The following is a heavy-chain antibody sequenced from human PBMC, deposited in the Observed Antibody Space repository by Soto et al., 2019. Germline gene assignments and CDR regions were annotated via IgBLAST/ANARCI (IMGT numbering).Heavy chain of an antibody. V-gene: IGHV4-61*03. Sequence: SVTMSLTCTVAGGYVSSGSYYWSWIRQPPGKGLEWIGNIHYNGNTKYSPSLKSRVTMSVDTSKNHFSLKLISVTTADTAVYFCAREGNLGRWIQPLDSWGQGTLVTVSS. CDR1: GGYVSSGSYY. J-gene: IGHJ4*02. D-gene: IGHD2-2*03. CDR3: AREGNLGRWIQPLDS. CDR2: IHYNGNT.